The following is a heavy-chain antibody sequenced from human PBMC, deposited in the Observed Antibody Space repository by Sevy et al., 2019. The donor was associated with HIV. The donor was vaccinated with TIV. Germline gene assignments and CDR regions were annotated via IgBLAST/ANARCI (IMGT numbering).Heavy chain of an antibody. J-gene: IGHJ4*02. D-gene: IGHD2-8*01. CDR1: GFTPSTYG. V-gene: IGHV3-33*01. CDR2: IGYDGSNK. Sequence: GGSLRLSCAASGFTPSTYGMHWVRQAPGKGLEWVAVIGYDGSNKYYADSVKGRFTISRDNSKNTLFRQMDSLRAEDTAGYYGARDPRMYGDYLLAYFDSWGQGTLVTVSS. CDR3: ARDPRMYGDYLLAYFDS.